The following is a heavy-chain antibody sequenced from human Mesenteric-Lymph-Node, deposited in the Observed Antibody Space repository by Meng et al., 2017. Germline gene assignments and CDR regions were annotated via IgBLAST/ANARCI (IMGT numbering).Heavy chain of an antibody. CDR3: ARDVSVVPAAIFSYYYYYGMDV. V-gene: IGHV3-21*01. J-gene: IGHJ6*02. D-gene: IGHD2-2*02. Sequence: GESLKISCAASGFTFSSYAMSWVRQAPGKGLEWVSSISSSSSYIYYADSVKGRFTISRDNAKNSLYLQMNSLRAEDTAVYYCARDVSVVPAAIFSYYYYYGMDVWGQGTTVTVSS. CDR1: GFTFSSYA. CDR2: ISSSSSYI.